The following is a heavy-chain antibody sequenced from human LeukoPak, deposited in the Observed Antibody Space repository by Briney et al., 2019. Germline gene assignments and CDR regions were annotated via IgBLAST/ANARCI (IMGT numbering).Heavy chain of an antibody. CDR1: GFTFSNYW. V-gene: IGHV3-7*01. J-gene: IGHJ4*02. CDR3: ARVELELDHFDY. D-gene: IGHD1-7*01. CDR2: IKRDGSGR. Sequence: GSLRLSCAASGFTFSNYWMSWVRQAPGKGLEWVANIKRDGSGRYYVDSVKGRFTISRDNAKNSLYLQLNSLRAEDTAVYYCARVELELDHFDYWGQGTLVSVSS.